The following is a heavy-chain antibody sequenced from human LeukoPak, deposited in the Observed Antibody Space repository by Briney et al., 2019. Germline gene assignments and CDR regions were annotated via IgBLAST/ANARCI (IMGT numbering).Heavy chain of an antibody. CDR3: AKDPRNSGYSSSWTWFDP. CDR2: MSGSGGST. D-gene: IGHD6-13*01. J-gene: IGHJ5*02. Sequence: GGSLRLSCAASGFTFSSYAMSWVRQAPGKGLEWVSAMSGSGGSTYYADSVKGRFTISRDNSKNTLYLQMNSLRAEDTAVYYCAKDPRNSGYSSSWTWFDPWGQGTLVTVSS. CDR1: GFTFSSYA. V-gene: IGHV3-23*01.